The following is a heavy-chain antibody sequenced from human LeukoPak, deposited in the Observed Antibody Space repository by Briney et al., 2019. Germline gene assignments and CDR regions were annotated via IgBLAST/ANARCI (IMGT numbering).Heavy chain of an antibody. CDR2: INGDGSST. Sequence: GGSLILSCAASGFAFNTYWIHWVRQIPGKGLVWVSRINGDGSSTAYADSVKGRFTISRDNAKNTLYLQMNSLRAEDTAVYYCAREKGSSNYDSWGQGTLVTVSS. CDR3: AREKGSSNYDS. CDR1: GFAFNTYW. D-gene: IGHD4-11*01. V-gene: IGHV3-74*03. J-gene: IGHJ5*01.